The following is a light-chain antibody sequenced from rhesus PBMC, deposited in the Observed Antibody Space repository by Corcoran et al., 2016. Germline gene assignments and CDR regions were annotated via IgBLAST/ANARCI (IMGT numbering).Light chain of an antibody. V-gene: IGKV3-35*01. CDR2: DAS. Sequence: EIVMTQSPATLSLSPGERATLSCRASQSVSSNLAWYQQKPGQAPRPLRYDASNRAPGTPNRFSGSGAGTDFTLTISSLGPEGVGVYYCQQESNWPQTFGQGAKVEIK. CDR1: QSVSSN. J-gene: IGKJ1*01. CDR3: QQESNWPQT.